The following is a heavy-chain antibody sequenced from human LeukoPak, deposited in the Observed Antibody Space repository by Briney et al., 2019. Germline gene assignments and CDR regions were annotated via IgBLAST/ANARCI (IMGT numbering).Heavy chain of an antibody. Sequence: PGGSLRLSCAASGFNFNYVWMNWVRQAPGKGMGWVGRIRTKIEGETTDYAAPVKGRFRISRDVSKTTLFLQMNSLKTEDSAVYYCTTERNWELLRPYGLDIWGQGTTVTVSS. D-gene: IGHD1-26*01. J-gene: IGHJ6*02. CDR3: TTERNWELLRPYGLDI. CDR2: IRTKIEGETT. CDR1: GFNFNYVW. V-gene: IGHV3-15*01.